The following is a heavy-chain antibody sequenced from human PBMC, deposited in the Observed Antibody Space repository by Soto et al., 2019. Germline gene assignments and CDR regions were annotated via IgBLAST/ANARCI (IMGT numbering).Heavy chain of an antibody. CDR1: GFTFSSYG. CDR2: IWYDGSNK. J-gene: IGHJ4*02. Sequence: QVQLVESEGGVVQPGRSLRLSCAASGFTFSSYGMHWVRQAPGKGLEWVAVIWYDGSNKYYADSVKGRFTISRDNSKNTLYLQMNSLRAEDTAVYYCARDLPRIAARLDYWGQGTLVTVSS. D-gene: IGHD6-6*01. V-gene: IGHV3-33*01. CDR3: ARDLPRIAARLDY.